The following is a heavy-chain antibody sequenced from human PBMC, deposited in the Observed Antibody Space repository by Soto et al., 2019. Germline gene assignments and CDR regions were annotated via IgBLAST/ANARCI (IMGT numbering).Heavy chain of an antibody. CDR2: VYHTGTT. CDR3: ARDARYSYGNFDC. V-gene: IGHV4-31*02. D-gene: IGHD5-18*01. CDR1: GGPVSGDDLY. J-gene: IGHJ4*02. Sequence: PSQTLSLTCVVSGGPVSGDDLYWSWIRHLPGKGLEWIANVYHTGTTYYNPSLKSRVTISVDTSKNQFSLKLSSVTAADTAVYYCARDARYSYGNFDCWGQGTLVTVS.